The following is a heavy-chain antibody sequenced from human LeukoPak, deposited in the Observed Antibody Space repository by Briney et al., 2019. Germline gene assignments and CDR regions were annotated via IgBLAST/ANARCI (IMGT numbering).Heavy chain of an antibody. CDR2: ISTSSSYI. CDR1: GFTFNRYN. CDR3: ARGHNAFDI. V-gene: IGHV3-21*01. J-gene: IGHJ3*02. Sequence: GGSLRLSCAASGFTFNRYNMNWVRRAPGKGLEWVSSISTSSSYIYYADSVKGRFTISRDNAKNSLYLQMNSLRAEDTAVYYCARGHNAFDIWGQGTMVTVSS.